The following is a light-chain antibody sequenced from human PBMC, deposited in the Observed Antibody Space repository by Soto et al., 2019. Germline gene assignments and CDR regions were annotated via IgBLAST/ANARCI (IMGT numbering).Light chain of an antibody. CDR1: SSDVGGYNY. CDR3: SSYTSSSPHVV. V-gene: IGLV2-14*01. J-gene: IGLJ2*01. Sequence: QSALTQPASVSGSPGQSITISCTGTSSDVGGYNYVSWYQQHPGKAPKLMIYDVSNRPSGVSNRLSGSKSGNTASLTISGLQAEDEADYYCSSYTSSSPHVVFGGGTQLTVL. CDR2: DVS.